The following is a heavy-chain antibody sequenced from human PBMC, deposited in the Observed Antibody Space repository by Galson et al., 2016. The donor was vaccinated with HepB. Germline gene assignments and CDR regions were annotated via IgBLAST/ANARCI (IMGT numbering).Heavy chain of an antibody. CDR2: ISDSGTNI. J-gene: IGHJ3*01. D-gene: IGHD3-3*01. V-gene: IGHV3-48*02. CDR3: ARDVMGTWLYGVGL. CDR1: GFTFSPYN. Sequence: SLRLSCAASGFTFSPYNMNWVRQTPEKGLEWVSFISDSGTNIHYADSVKGRFTISRDNAENSLFLQMNSHRDEDAAMYYCARDVMGTWLYGVGLWGQGTMVTVSS.